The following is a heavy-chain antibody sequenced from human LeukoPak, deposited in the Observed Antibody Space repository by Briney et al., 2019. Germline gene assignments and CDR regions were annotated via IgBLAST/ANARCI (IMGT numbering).Heavy chain of an antibody. J-gene: IGHJ4*02. D-gene: IGHD3-16*01. CDR1: GFTFTTYW. CDR3: ARTSPTSHFDF. CDR2: INGDGSRS. V-gene: IGHV3-74*01. Sequence: PGGSLRLSCAASGFTFTTYWMHWVRQAPGKGLVWVPRINGDGSRSNYADSVKGRFTISRDNARNTLYLQMSSLRAEDTALYYCARTSPTSHFDFWGQGTLVTVSS.